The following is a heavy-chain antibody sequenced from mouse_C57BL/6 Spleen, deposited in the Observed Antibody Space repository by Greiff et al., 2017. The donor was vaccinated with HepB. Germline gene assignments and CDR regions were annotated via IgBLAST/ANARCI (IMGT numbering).Heavy chain of an antibody. CDR1: GYTFTSYW. Sequence: QVQLKQPGTELVKPGASVKLSCKASGYTFTSYWMHWVKQRPGQGLEWIGNINPSNGGTNYNEKFKSKATLTVDKSSSTAYMQLSSLTSEDSAVYYCARSSIYYGNYENYFDYWGQGTTLTVSS. CDR3: ARSSIYYGNYENYFDY. CDR2: INPSNGGT. D-gene: IGHD2-1*01. V-gene: IGHV1-53*01. J-gene: IGHJ2*01.